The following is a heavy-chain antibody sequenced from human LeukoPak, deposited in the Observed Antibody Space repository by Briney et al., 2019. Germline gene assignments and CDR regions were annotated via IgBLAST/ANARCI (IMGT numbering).Heavy chain of an antibody. V-gene: IGHV3-30*02. CDR1: GFTFSSYA. CDR3: AKECGYSSGWPIDY. D-gene: IGHD6-19*01. J-gene: IGHJ4*02. CDR2: IWYDGSNK. Sequence: GGSLRLSCAASGFTFSSYAMHWVRKAPGKGLEWVAVIWYDGSNKYYADSVKGRFTISRDNSKNTLYLEMNSLRAEDTAVYYCAKECGYSSGWPIDYWGQGTLVTVSS.